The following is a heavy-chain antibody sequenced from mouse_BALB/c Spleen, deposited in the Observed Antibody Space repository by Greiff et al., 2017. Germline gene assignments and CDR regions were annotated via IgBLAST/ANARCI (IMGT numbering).Heavy chain of an antibody. CDR1: GFNIKDTY. J-gene: IGHJ4*01. CDR2: IDPANGNT. CDR3: ARNYGNFYAMDY. Sequence: VQLKESGAELVKPGASVKLSCTASGFNIKDTYMHWVKQRPEQGLEWIGRIDPANGNTKYDPKFQGKATITADTSSNTAYLQLSSLTSEDTAVYYCARNYGNFYAMDYWGQGTSGTVSS. D-gene: IGHD2-1*01. V-gene: IGHV14-3*02.